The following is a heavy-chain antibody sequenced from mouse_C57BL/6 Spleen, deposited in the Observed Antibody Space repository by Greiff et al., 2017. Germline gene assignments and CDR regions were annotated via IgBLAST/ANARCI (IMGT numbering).Heavy chain of an antibody. Sequence: QVQLQQSGPELVKPGASVKISCKASGYAFSSSWMNWVKQRPGTGLEWIGRIYPGDGDTNYNGKFKGKATLTADKSSSTAYMQLSSLTSEDSAVYFGFYYRFAYWGQGTLVTVSA. CDR2: IYPGDGDT. CDR1: GYAFSSSW. D-gene: IGHD2-1*01. V-gene: IGHV1-82*01. CDR3: FYYRFAY. J-gene: IGHJ3*01.